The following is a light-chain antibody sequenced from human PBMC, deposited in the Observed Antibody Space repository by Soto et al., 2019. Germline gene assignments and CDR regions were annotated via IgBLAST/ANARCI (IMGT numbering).Light chain of an antibody. CDR3: QQYDVYST. J-gene: IGKJ1*01. V-gene: IGKV1-5*03. Sequence: DIQMTQSPSTLSASVGDTVTVTCRASRSISSWLAWYQQKPGIAPKLLIYKASTLQSGVPSRFSGSGYGTEFTLTISRLQPDDSATYYCQQYDVYSTFGQGTKVDIK. CDR1: RSISSW. CDR2: KAS.